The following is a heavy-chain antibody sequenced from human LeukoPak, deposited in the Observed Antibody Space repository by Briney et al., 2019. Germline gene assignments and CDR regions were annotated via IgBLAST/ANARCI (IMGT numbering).Heavy chain of an antibody. CDR1: GFTFRSYA. D-gene: IGHD3-22*01. V-gene: IGHV3-23*01. J-gene: IGHJ4*02. Sequence: GGSLRLSCAASGFTFRSYAMSWVREAPGKGLEWGSASGGSGSSTYYAGSVKGRFTISRDNSKNTLYLQMNSLRAEDTAVYYSAKSDTSGPTAHDYWGQGTLATVSS. CDR3: AKSDTSGPTAHDY. CDR2: SGGSGSST.